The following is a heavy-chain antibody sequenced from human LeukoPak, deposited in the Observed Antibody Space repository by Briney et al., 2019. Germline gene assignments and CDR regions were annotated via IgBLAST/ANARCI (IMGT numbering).Heavy chain of an antibody. J-gene: IGHJ6*04. D-gene: IGHD3-10*02. CDR1: GFTFSSYA. V-gene: IGHV3-23*01. CDR2: ISWDGGST. CDR3: AELGITMIGGV. Sequence: GGSLRLSCAASGFTFSSYAMSWVRQAPGKGLEWVSLISWDGGSTFYAESVKGRFTISRDNAKNSLYLQMNSLRAEDTAVYYCAELGITMIGGVWGKGTTVTISS.